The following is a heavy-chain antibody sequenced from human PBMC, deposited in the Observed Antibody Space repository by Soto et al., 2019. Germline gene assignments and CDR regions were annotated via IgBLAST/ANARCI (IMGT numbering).Heavy chain of an antibody. Sequence: GESLKISCKGSGYSFTSYWIGWVRQMPGKGLEWKGIIYPGDSDTRYSPSFQGQVTISADKSISTAYLQWSSLRASDTAMYYCARSKVAANPDAFDIWGQGTMVTVSS. CDR3: ARSKVAANPDAFDI. CDR1: GYSFTSYW. CDR2: IYPGDSDT. V-gene: IGHV5-51*01. J-gene: IGHJ3*02. D-gene: IGHD2-15*01.